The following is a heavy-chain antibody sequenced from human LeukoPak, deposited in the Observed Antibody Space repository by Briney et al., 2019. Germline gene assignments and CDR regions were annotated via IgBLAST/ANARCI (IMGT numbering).Heavy chain of an antibody. V-gene: IGHV3-66*01. CDR1: GFTVSTNY. CDR2: IYSGDTT. CDR3: ASILRSSSGYYFDY. Sequence: GGSLRLSCAASGFTVSTNYMSWVRQAPGKGLEWVSVIYSGDTTFYADSVRGKFTISRDNSKNTLYLQMNSMRAEDTAVYYCASILRSSSGYYFDYWGQGTLVTVSS. D-gene: IGHD3-10*01. J-gene: IGHJ4*02.